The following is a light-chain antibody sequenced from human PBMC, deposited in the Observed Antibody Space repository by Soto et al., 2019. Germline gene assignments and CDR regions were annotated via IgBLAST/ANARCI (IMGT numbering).Light chain of an antibody. Sequence: IQMTQSPSFLSASVGDRVTITCRASQGIGTWLAWYQQKPGTGPKLLIHRASTLHSGVPSRFSGTASGTEFTLTISVLQPDDFATYFCHQYFSYWSFGQGTKV. CDR3: HQYFSYWS. V-gene: IGKV1-5*03. CDR1: QGIGTW. CDR2: RAS. J-gene: IGKJ1*01.